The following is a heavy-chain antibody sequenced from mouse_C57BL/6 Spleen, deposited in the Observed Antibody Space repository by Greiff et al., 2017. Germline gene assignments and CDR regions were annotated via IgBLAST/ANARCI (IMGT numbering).Heavy chain of an antibody. CDR1: GYAFSSYW. CDR2: IYPGDGDT. D-gene: IGHD1-1*01. Sequence: VQLQQSGAELVKPGASVKISCKASGYAFSSYWMNWVKQRPGKGLEWIGQIYPGDGDTNYNGKFKGKATLTADKSSSTAYMKLSSLTSEDSAVYFCARGGSGPAWFAYWGQGTLVTVSA. J-gene: IGHJ3*01. V-gene: IGHV1-80*01. CDR3: ARGGSGPAWFAY.